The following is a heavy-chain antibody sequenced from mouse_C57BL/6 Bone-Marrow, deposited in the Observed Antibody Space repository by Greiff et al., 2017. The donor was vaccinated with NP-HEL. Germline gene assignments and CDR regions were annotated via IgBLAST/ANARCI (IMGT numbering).Heavy chain of an antibody. CDR1: GYSITSGYY. J-gene: IGHJ3*01. D-gene: IGHD2-3*01. CDR2: ISYDGSN. CDR3: ARGRWLLWFAY. Sequence: EVQVVESGPGLVKPSQSLSLTCSVTGYSITSGYYWNWIRQFPGNKLEWMGYISYDGSNNYNPSLKNRISITRDTAKNQFFLKLNSVTTEDTATYYCARGRWLLWFAYWGQGTLVTVSA. V-gene: IGHV3-6*01.